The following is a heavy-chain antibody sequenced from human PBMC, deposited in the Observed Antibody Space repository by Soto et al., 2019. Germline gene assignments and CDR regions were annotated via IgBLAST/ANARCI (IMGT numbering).Heavy chain of an antibody. CDR1: GFTFSNYW. CDR3: TRDRSGTMLF. D-gene: IGHD1-7*01. J-gene: IGHJ4*02. V-gene: IGHV3-7*01. CDR2: MNQDGSER. Sequence: EVQLVESGGGLVQPGGSLRLSCTASGFTFSNYWMSWVRQAPGEGLEWVANMNQDGSERYYVDSVKGRFTISRDNATNSLYLQINSLRAEDTAIYYCTRDRSGTMLFWGQGTLFTFSS.